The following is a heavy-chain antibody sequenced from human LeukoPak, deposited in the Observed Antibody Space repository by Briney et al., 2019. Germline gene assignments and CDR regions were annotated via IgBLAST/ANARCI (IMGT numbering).Heavy chain of an antibody. CDR1: GYTFTSYG. D-gene: IGHD1-26*01. CDR3: ARDLNIVGATTGVGY. CDR2: ISAYNGNT. V-gene: IGHV1-18*01. Sequence: ASVKVSCKASGYTFTSYGISWVRQAPGQGLEWTGWISAYNGNTNYAQKLQGRVTMTTDTSTSTAYMELRSLRSDDTAVYYCARDLNIVGATTGVGYWGQGTLVTVSS. J-gene: IGHJ4*02.